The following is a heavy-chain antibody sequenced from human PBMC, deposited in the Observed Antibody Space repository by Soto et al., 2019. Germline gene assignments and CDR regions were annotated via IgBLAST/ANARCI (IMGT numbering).Heavy chain of an antibody. J-gene: IGHJ5*02. CDR1: GFTFSSYG. CDR3: ARALQSYGSGSYYNEGSPFDP. V-gene: IGHV3-33*01. D-gene: IGHD3-10*01. Sequence: GGSLRLSCAASGFTFSSYGMHWVRQAPGKGLEWVAVIWYDGSNKYYADSVKGRFTISRDNSKNTLYLQMNSLRAEDTAVYYCARALQSYGSGSYYNEGSPFDPWGQGTLVTVSS. CDR2: IWYDGSNK.